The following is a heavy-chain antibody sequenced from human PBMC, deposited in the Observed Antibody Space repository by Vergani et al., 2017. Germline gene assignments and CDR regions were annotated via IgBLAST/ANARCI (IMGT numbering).Heavy chain of an antibody. D-gene: IGHD4-17*01. V-gene: IGHV4-31*03. J-gene: IGHJ4*02. Sequence: QVQLQESGPGLVKPSQTLSLPCPVSCGPISRGGYYWSWIRQHPGKGLEWIGYIYYSGRTYYNPSLKSRVTISVDTSKNQFSLKLSSVTAADTAVYYCARNLHDYGDYLPGLDWGQGTLVTVSS. CDR2: IYYSGRT. CDR3: ARNLHDYGDYLPGLD. CDR1: CGPISRGGYY.